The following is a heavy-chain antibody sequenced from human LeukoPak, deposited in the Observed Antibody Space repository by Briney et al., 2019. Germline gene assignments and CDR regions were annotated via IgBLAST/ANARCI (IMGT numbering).Heavy chain of an antibody. CDR3: AKGLRGTPVDY. Sequence: GGSLRLSCAASGFTFSSYAMHWVRQAPGKGLEWVSAISGGGGSTYYADSVKGRFTISRDNSKNTLYLQMNSLRAEDTAVYYCAKGLRGTPVDYWGQGTLVTVSS. CDR1: GFTFSSYA. V-gene: IGHV3-23*01. J-gene: IGHJ4*02. D-gene: IGHD1-1*01. CDR2: ISGGGGST.